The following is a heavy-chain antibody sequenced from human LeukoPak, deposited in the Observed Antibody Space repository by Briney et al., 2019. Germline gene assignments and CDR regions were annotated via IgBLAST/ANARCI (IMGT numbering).Heavy chain of an antibody. J-gene: IGHJ4*02. D-gene: IGHD6-13*01. CDR1: GFTFSSYA. CDR3: ARDRGSSWLRGVDY. Sequence: GGALRLSCAASGFTFSSYAIHWVREAPGRGVEYVSGISSNGDNTYYANSVKGRFTISRDNSKNTLYLQMGSLRAEDMAVYYCARDRGSSWLRGVDYWGQGTLVTVSS. V-gene: IGHV3-64*01. CDR2: ISSNGDNT.